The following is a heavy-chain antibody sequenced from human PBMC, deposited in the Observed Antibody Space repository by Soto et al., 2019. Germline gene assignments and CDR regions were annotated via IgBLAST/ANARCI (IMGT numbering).Heavy chain of an antibody. J-gene: IGHJ4*02. CDR1: EFTFSDYP. CDR2: IRTISSSI. Sequence: QLVESGGALVQPGGSLRLSCAASEFTFSDYPMNWVRQAPGKGLEWVSSIRTISSSIYFADSVRGRFTISRDNARNSLYLQMTSLRDEDTAVYYCARETPSFDSWGQGTLVTVSS. V-gene: IGHV3-48*02. CDR3: ARETPSFDS. D-gene: IGHD2-15*01.